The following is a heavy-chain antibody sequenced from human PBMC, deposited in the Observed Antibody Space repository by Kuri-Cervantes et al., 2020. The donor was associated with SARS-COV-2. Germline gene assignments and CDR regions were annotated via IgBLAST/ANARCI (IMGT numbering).Heavy chain of an antibody. CDR1: GGSFSSNP. D-gene: IGHD4-17*01. V-gene: IGHV1-69*06. CDR3: ARDHGDWNFDY. J-gene: IGHJ4*02. CDR2: IIPSVGSP. Sequence: SVKVSCKASGGSFSSNPITWGRQPPGQGLDWMGVIIPSVGSPNYAQKFQGRVTISADTYTTTAYMEVNRLRSEDTAVYYCARDHGDWNFDYWGQGTLVTVSS.